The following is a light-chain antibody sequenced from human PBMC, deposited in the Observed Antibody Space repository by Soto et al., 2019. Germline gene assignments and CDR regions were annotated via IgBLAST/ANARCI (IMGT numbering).Light chain of an antibody. J-gene: IGKJ1*01. Sequence: DIQMTQSPSSVSASVGDRVTITCRASQNIKMWLAWYQQKPGGAPRLLIYATSSLQSGIPSRFSGGGSGTEFTLTIDSLQPEDFATYFCQHADSFPWTFGQGTRVEI. V-gene: IGKV1-12*01. CDR1: QNIKMW. CDR3: QHADSFPWT. CDR2: ATS.